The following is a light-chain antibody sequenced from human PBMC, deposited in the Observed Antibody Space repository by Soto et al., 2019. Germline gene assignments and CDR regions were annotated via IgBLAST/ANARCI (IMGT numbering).Light chain of an antibody. Sequence: QSALTQPASVSGSPGQSITISCTGTSSDIGGYNYVSWYQQYPGKAPKLMIFGVSDRPSGVSNRFSGSKSGTTASLTISGLQAEDEADDYCSSYKTSSTVVVFGGGTNSPS. CDR3: SSYKTSSTVVV. J-gene: IGLJ2*01. CDR1: SSDIGGYNY. CDR2: GVS. V-gene: IGLV2-14*01.